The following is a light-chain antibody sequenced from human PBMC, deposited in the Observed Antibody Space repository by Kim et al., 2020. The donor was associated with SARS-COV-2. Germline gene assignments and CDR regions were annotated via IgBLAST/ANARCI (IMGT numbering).Light chain of an antibody. V-gene: IGKV1-12*01. CDR3: QRADSFPLG. CDR2: AAS. Sequence: SASVGDRVTIPCRASQDISSWLAWYQQKPGKAPKLLISAASSLQSGVPSRFSGSGSGTDFTLTISSLQPEDFASYYCQRADSFPLGFGGGTKLEIK. J-gene: IGKJ4*01. CDR1: QDISSW.